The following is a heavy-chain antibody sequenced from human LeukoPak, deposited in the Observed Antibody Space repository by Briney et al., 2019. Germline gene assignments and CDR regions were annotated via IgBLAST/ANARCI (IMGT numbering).Heavy chain of an antibody. J-gene: IGHJ4*02. CDR3: AKGGSQQLVFCYFDY. Sequence: GGSLRLSCAASGFTFSSYAMSWVRQAPGKGLDWVSAISGSGGTTYYADSVKGRLTISRDNSKHTVYLEMNSLRAEDTAVYYCAKGGSQQLVFCYFDYWGQGTLVTVSS. CDR1: GFTFSSYA. D-gene: IGHD6-13*01. CDR2: ISGSGGTT. V-gene: IGHV3-23*01.